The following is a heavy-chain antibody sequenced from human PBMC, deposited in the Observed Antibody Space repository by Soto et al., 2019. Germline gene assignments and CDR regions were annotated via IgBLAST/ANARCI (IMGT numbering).Heavy chain of an antibody. V-gene: IGHV1-46*01. J-gene: IGHJ5*02. CDR2: INPSGGST. CDR1: GYTFTSYY. D-gene: IGHD6-19*01. Sequence: GASVKVSCKASGYTFTSYYMHWVRQAPGQGLEWMGIINPSGGSTSYAQKFQGRVTMTRDTSTSTVYMELSSLRSEDTAVYYCAKTGHKLSSGWFVNWFDPWGQGTLVTVSS. CDR3: AKTGHKLSSGWFVNWFDP.